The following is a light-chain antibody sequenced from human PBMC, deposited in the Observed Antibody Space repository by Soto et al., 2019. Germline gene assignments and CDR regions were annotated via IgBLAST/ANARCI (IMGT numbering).Light chain of an antibody. CDR3: QSYDSSLSGWV. CDR2: EVT. Sequence: QSALTQPASVSGSPGQSITISCTGTSGDIGGYNYVSWYQQHPGKAPKLLISEVTNRPSGVSNRFSGSKSGNTASLTISGLQAEDEADYYCQSYDSSLSGWVFGGGTQLTVL. V-gene: IGLV2-14*01. CDR1: SGDIGGYNY. J-gene: IGLJ3*02.